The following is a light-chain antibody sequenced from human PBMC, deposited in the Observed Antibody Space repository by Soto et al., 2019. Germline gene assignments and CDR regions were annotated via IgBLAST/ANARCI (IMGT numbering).Light chain of an antibody. CDR3: QQYDSFSVT. CDR1: QRSSGC. J-gene: IGKJ1*01. Sequence: DIQMTQSPSTLSASVGDTVTITCRASQRSSGCLAWRQQKPETAPNPLIYDVSAFKRGVPPRFSGSGSGTEFTLTISSLQPEDFATYYCQQYDSFSVTFGQGTKVDIK. V-gene: IGKV1-5*01. CDR2: DVS.